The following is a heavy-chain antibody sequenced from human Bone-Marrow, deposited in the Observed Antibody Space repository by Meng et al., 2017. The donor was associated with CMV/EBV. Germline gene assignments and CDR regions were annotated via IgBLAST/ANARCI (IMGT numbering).Heavy chain of an antibody. D-gene: IGHD2-2*01. Sequence: KVSCKGSGYSFTSYWIGWVRQMPGKGLEWMGLIYPGDSDTRYSPSFQGQVTISADKSISTAYLQWSSLKASDTAMYYCARRSSTSLEGAFDIWGQGTMVTVSS. CDR1: GYSFTSYW. V-gene: IGHV5-51*01. CDR2: IYPGDSDT. CDR3: ARRSSTSLEGAFDI. J-gene: IGHJ3*02.